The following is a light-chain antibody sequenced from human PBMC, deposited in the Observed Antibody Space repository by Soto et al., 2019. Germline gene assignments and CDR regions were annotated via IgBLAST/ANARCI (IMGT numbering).Light chain of an antibody. J-gene: IGLJ1*01. CDR3: SSFTITYTRV. CDR2: EVN. Sequence: QSALTQPASVSGSPGQSITISCSGTSSDIGAYNYVSWYQQHPGKAPKVLIYEVNNRPSGVPDRFSGSKSDNTASLTISGLQAEDEADYYCSSFTITYTRVFGTGTKVTVL. CDR1: SSDIGAYNY. V-gene: IGLV2-14*01.